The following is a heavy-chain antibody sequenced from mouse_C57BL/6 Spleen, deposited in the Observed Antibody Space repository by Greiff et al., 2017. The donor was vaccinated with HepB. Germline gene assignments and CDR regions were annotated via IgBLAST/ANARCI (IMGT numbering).Heavy chain of an antibody. CDR3: ARPDYYGSSWFAY. Sequence: DVMLVESGGGLVQPGGSLKLSCAASGIDFSRYWMSWVRRAPGKGLEWIGEINPDSSTINYAPSLKDKFIISRDNAKNTLYLQMSKVRSEDTALYYCARPDYYGSSWFAYWGQGTLVTVSA. CDR2: INPDSSTI. J-gene: IGHJ3*01. V-gene: IGHV4-1*01. CDR1: GIDFSRYW. D-gene: IGHD1-1*01.